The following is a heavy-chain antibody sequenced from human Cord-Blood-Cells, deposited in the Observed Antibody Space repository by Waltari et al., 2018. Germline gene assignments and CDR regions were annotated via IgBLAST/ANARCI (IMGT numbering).Heavy chain of an antibody. Sequence: GDSVSSNSAAWNWIRQSPSRGLEWLGRTYYRSKWYNDYAVSVKSRITINPDTSKNQFSLQLNSVTPEDTAVYYCARDMSNTLYCSGGSCYSAMGYWGQGTLVTVSS. D-gene: IGHD2-15*01. V-gene: IGHV6-1*01. CDR1: GDSVSSNSAA. J-gene: IGHJ4*02. CDR3: ARDMSNTLYCSGGSCYSAMGY. CDR2: TYYRSKWYN.